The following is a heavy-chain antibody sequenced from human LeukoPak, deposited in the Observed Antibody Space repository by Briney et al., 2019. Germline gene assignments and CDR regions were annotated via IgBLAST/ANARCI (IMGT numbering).Heavy chain of an antibody. CDR3: ARGDPNYYDSSGYYYARNSEAFDI. V-gene: IGHV4-4*07. Sequence: SETLSLTCTVSGGSISSYYWSWIRQPAGKGLEWIGRIYTSGSTNYNPSLKSRVTISVDTSKNQFSLKLSSVTAADTAVYYCARGDPNYYDSSGYYYARNSEAFDIWGQGTMVTVSS. CDR2: IYTSGST. CDR1: GGSISSYY. J-gene: IGHJ3*02. D-gene: IGHD3-22*01.